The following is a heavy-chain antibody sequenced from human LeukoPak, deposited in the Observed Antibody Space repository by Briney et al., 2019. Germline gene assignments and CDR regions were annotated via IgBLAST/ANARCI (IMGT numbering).Heavy chain of an antibody. Sequence: GGSLRLSCAASGFTFSSYEMNWVRQAPGKGLEWVSYISSSGSTIYYADSVKGRFTISRDNAKNSLYLQMNSLRAEDTAVYYCARVHAMAYYYGMDVGGQGTTVTVSS. J-gene: IGHJ6*02. CDR3: ARVHAMAYYYGMDV. V-gene: IGHV3-48*03. D-gene: IGHD5-24*01. CDR1: GFTFSSYE. CDR2: ISSSGSTI.